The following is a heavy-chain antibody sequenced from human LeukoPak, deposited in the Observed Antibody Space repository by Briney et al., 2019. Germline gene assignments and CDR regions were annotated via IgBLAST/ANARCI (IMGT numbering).Heavy chain of an antibody. CDR3: ARGPASVWFGELLSGYFDY. J-gene: IGHJ4*02. D-gene: IGHD3-10*01. CDR2: IYYSGST. Sequence: SETLSLTCTVSGGSISSHYWSWIRQPPGKGLEWIGYIYYSGSTNYNPSFKSRVTISVDTSKNQFSLKLSSVTAADTAVYYCARGPASVWFGELLSGYFDYWGQGTLVTVSS. CDR1: GGSISSHY. V-gene: IGHV4-59*11.